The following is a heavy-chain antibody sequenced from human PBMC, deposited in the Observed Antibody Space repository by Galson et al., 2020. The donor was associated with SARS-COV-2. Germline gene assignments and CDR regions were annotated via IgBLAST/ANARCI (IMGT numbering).Heavy chain of an antibody. J-gene: IGHJ4*02. D-gene: IGHD3-16*02. CDR1: GFTFSSYA. CDR2: ISYDGSNK. Sequence: GESLKISCAASGFTFSSYAMHWVRQAPGKGLEWVAVISYDGSNKYYADSVKGRFTISRDNSKNTLYLQMNSLRAEDTAVYYCARDRFQVPMITFGGVIVTVFDYWGQGTLVTVSS. V-gene: IGHV3-30-3*01. CDR3: ARDRFQVPMITFGGVIVTVFDY.